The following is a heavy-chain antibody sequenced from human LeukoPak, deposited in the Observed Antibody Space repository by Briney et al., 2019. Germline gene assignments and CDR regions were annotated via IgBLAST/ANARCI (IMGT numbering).Heavy chain of an antibody. V-gene: IGHV4-59*08. CDR3: VRHVLFYYYYYMDV. J-gene: IGHJ6*03. Sequence: PSETLSLTCTVSGGSISSYYWSWIRQPPGGGLEWIGSVYYSGTTNYNSSLKSRVTVSVDTSKNQSSLKLSSVTAADTAVYYCVRHVLFYYYYYMDVWGKGTTVTVSS. CDR1: GGSISSYY. CDR2: VYYSGTT. D-gene: IGHD3-10*01.